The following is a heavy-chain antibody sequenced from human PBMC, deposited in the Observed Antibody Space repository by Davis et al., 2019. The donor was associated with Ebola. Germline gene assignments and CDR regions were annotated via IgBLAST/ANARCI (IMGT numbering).Heavy chain of an antibody. Sequence: GESLKISCAASGFTFSDSTMHWVRQASGKGLEWVGRIRSKGNSYATLYAASVKGRFIISRDDSKNTAYLQMNSLKTEDTALYYCTSRGDGYSFFDYWGQGTLVTVSS. CDR2: IRSKGNSYAT. J-gene: IGHJ4*02. V-gene: IGHV3-73*01. CDR1: GFTFSDST. D-gene: IGHD5-24*01. CDR3: TSRGDGYSFFDY.